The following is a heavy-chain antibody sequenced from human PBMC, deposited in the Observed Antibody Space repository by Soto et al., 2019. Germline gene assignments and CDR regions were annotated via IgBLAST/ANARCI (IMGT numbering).Heavy chain of an antibody. D-gene: IGHD3-10*02. CDR3: ARDVLYGDYWYFDL. CDR2: ISYDGSNK. CDR1: GFTFSSYG. V-gene: IGHV3-30*03. J-gene: IGHJ2*01. Sequence: QVQLVESGGGVVQPGRSLRLSCAASGFTFSSYGMHWVRQAPGKGLEWVAMISYDGSNKYYVDSVKGRFTSSRDNSKNTMYLQMNSLRAEDTAMYYCARDVLYGDYWYFDLWGRGTLVTVSS.